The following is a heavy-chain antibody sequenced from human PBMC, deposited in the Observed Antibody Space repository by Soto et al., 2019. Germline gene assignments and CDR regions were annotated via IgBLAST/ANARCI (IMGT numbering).Heavy chain of an antibody. Sequence: QVQLQQWGAGLLKPSETLSLTCAVYGGSGGSFSGYYWSWIRQPPGKGLGWIGEINHSGSTNCNPSPKRRVTISVDTSKNQFSLKLSSVTAAHTSVYYCARHNYDSSGYYHYYYGMDVWGQGTTVTVSS. V-gene: IGHV4-34*01. CDR2: INHSGST. CDR3: ARHNYDSSGYYHYYYGMDV. CDR1: GGSGGSFSGYY. J-gene: IGHJ6*02. D-gene: IGHD3-22*01.